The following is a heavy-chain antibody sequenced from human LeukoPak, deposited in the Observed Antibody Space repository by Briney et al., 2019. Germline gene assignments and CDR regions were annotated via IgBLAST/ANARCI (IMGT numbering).Heavy chain of an antibody. Sequence: SETLSLTCSVSGGSISSSNYYWGWVRQPPGKGLEWIGSIYYSGSTYYNPSLKSRVTISVDTSKNQFSLKLTSVTAADTAVYYCARPSSGWYAYFDYWGQGTLVSVSS. CDR1: GGSISSSNYY. CDR3: ARPSSGWYAYFDY. D-gene: IGHD6-19*01. J-gene: IGHJ4*02. V-gene: IGHV4-39*01. CDR2: IYYSGST.